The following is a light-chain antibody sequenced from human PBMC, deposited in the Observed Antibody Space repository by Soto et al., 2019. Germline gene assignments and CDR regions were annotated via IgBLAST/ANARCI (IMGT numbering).Light chain of an antibody. V-gene: IGLV2-8*01. J-gene: IGLJ1*01. CDR2: EVS. Sequence: QSALAQPLSASGSPGQSVTISCTGTSSDIGAYIYVSWYQQHPGKAPKLMISEVSRRPSGVPERFSGSKSGNTASLTVSGLQADDEAHYYCSSYAGSNNFVFGTGTKVTVL. CDR1: SSDIGAYIY. CDR3: SSYAGSNNFV.